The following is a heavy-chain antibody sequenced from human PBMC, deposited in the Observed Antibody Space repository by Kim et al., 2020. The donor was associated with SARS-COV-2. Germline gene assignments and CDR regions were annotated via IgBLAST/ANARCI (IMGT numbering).Heavy chain of an antibody. CDR2: INHSGST. V-gene: IGHV4-34*01. Sequence: SETLSLTCAVYGGSFSGYYWSWIRQPPGKGLEWIGEINHSGSTNYNPSLKSRVTISVDTSKNQFSLKLSSVTAADTAVYYCATTAAIRGYLSTWGQGTLVTVSS. D-gene: IGHD5-12*01. J-gene: IGHJ5*02. CDR1: GGSFSGYY. CDR3: ATTAAIRGYLST.